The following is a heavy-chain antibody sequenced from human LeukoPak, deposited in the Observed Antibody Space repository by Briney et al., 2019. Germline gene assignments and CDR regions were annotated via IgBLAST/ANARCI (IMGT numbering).Heavy chain of an antibody. Sequence: PGVTVTLSCAASRFTFYYLNMMWQPPAPGKGLVGSSYAGSSSGNTIYADSVKGSFTISRDSDKISVYLQMKSVRVADADVYFCAGDRRYAFDTWGQGTLVTVSS. V-gene: IGHV3-11*06. CDR3: AGDRRYAFDT. J-gene: IGHJ4*02. D-gene: IGHD5-12*01. CDR1: RFTFYYLN. CDR2: AGSSSGNT.